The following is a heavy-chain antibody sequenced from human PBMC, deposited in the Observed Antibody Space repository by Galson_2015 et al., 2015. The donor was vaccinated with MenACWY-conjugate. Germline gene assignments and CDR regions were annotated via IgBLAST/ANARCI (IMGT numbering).Heavy chain of an antibody. CDR2: IRSKTNSYAT. D-gene: IGHD1-14*01. J-gene: IGHJ4*02. Sequence: SLRLSCAASGFTFSGSPIHWVRQVSGKGLEWLGRIRSKTNSYATTYSASVRGRFTISRDDSKSTTFLQMDNLKTEDTALYYCTRLEELGGCHTGLYYFDYWGQGILVTVSS. V-gene: IGHV3-73*01. CDR1: GFTFSGSP. CDR3: TRLEELGGCHTGLYYFDY.